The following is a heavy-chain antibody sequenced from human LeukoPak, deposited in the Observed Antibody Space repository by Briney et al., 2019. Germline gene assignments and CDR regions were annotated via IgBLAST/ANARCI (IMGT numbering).Heavy chain of an antibody. V-gene: IGHV1-18*01. CDR2: ISAYNGNT. CDR1: GYTFTNYD. Sequence: ASVKVSCKASGYTFTNYDISWVRQAPAQGLEWMGWISAYNGNTNYAQNLQGRVTMTTDTSKSKAYIELRSLRSHDTAVYYYARGPPLDYCGEGTQLSVSS. J-gene: IGHJ4*02. CDR3: ARGPPLDY.